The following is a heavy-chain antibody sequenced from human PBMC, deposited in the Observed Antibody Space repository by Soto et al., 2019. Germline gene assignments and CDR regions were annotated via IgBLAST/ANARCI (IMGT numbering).Heavy chain of an antibody. D-gene: IGHD3-9*01. CDR2: IWYDGSNK. V-gene: IGHV3-33*01. Sequence: PVGSLRLSCASSVFTFSSYGMHCVRHSPGKWLEWVAVIWYDGSNKYYADSVKGRFTISRDNSKNTLYLQMNSLRAEDTAVYYCARVEASTYYDILNGYPEYLGQGTLVNVSS. J-gene: IGHJ4*02. CDR3: ARVEASTYYDILNGYPEY. CDR1: VFTFSSYG.